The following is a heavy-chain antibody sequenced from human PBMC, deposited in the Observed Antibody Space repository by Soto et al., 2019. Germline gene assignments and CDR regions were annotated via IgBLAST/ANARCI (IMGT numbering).Heavy chain of an antibody. D-gene: IGHD4-17*01. CDR3: GHSPPIVYGGNAFDY. CDR2: IYWDDDK. J-gene: IGHJ4*02. Sequence: QITLKESGPTLVKPTQTLTLTCTFSGFSLSTSGVGVGWIRQPPGKALEWLALIYWDDDKRYSPSLKSRLTITKDTSKNQAFLTMTNMDPVDTATYYWGHSPPIVYGGNAFDYWGQGTLVTVSS. CDR1: GFSLSTSGVG. V-gene: IGHV2-5*02.